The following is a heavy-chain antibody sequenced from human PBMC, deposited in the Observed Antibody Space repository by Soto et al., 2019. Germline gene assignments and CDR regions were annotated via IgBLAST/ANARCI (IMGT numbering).Heavy chain of an antibody. J-gene: IGHJ5*02. CDR3: ARDSDCSGGSCYDHNWFDP. CDR2: ISYDGSNK. CDR1: GFTFSSYA. V-gene: IGHV3-30-3*01. Sequence: GGSLRLSCAASGFTFSSYAMHWVRQAPGKGLEWVAVISYDGSNKYYADSVKGRFTISRDNSKNTLYLQMNSLRAEDTAVYYCARDSDCSGGSCYDHNWFDPWGQGTLVTVSS. D-gene: IGHD2-15*01.